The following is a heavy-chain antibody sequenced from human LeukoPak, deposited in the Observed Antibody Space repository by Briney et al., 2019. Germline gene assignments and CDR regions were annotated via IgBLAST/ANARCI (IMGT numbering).Heavy chain of an antibody. CDR3: ARGQYTAQWLVPLHY. CDR1: GGSISSSSYY. CDR2: VYYSGIT. Sequence: SETLSLTCTVSGGSISSSSYYWGWIRQPPGKGLEWIGNVYYSGITYYNPSLKSRVIISLDTPKSQFSLKLSSVSAADTAVYYCARGQYTAQWLVPLHYWGQGALVTVSS. V-gene: IGHV4-39*01. J-gene: IGHJ4*02. D-gene: IGHD6-19*01.